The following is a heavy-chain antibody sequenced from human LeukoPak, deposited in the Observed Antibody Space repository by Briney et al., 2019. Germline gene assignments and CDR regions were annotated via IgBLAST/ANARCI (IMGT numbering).Heavy chain of an antibody. J-gene: IGHJ4*02. D-gene: IGHD6-19*01. CDR2: IDKTTYPT. CDR3: AKFEGATIPGWFTYY. Sequence: GGSLRLSCAASEFIFSDYAMGWVRQAPGKGLEWVSTIDKTTYPTFYADSVKGRFTISRDNSKNTLYLQMNSLRTEDTAVYFCAKFEGATIPGWFTYYWGQGILVTVSS. CDR1: EFIFSDYA. V-gene: IGHV3-23*05.